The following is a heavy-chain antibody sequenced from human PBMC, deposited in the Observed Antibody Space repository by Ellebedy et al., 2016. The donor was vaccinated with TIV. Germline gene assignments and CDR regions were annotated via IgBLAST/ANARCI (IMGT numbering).Heavy chain of an antibody. CDR3: ARSGDLVGATFHFDY. CDR2: INPNSGGT. V-gene: IGHV1-2*04. CDR1: GYTFTGYY. Sequence: ASVKVSXXASGYTFTGYYMHWVRQAPGQGLEWMGWINPNSGGTNYAQKFQGWVTMTRDTSISTAYMELSRLRSDDTAVYYCARSGDLVGATFHFDYWGQGTLVTVSS. D-gene: IGHD1-26*01. J-gene: IGHJ4*02.